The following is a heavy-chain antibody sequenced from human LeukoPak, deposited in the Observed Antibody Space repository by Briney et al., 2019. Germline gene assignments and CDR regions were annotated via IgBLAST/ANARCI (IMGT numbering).Heavy chain of an antibody. CDR3: ARDPESSSFDL. Sequence: GGSLRLSCAASGFSFSTYWMSLVRQTPEKGLEFVANIDQGGSVRNYMDSLKGRCTISRDNAKKSLYLEINSLRADDTAVYYCARDPESSSFDLWGRGALVTVSS. J-gene: IGHJ4*02. CDR2: IDQGGSVR. V-gene: IGHV3-7*01. CDR1: GFSFSTYW. D-gene: IGHD6-13*01.